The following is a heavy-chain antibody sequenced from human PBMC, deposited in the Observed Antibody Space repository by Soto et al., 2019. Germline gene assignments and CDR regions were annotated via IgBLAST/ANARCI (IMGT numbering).Heavy chain of an antibody. CDR1: GGSISSYY. CDR2: IYYSGST. V-gene: IGHV4-59*01. CDR3: ASSFYYGSGSYLDY. D-gene: IGHD3-10*01. J-gene: IGHJ4*02. Sequence: PSETLSLTCTVSGGSISSYYWSWIRQPPGKGLEWIGYIYYSGSTNYNPSLKSRVTISVDTSKNQFSLKLSSVTAADTAVYYCASSFYYGSGSYLDYWGQGTMVTVYS.